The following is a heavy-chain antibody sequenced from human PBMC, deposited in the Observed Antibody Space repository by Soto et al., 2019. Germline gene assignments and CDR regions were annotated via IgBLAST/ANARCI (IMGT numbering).Heavy chain of an antibody. D-gene: IGHD3-22*01. CDR1: GGSVSSGSYY. Sequence: LSLTCTVSGGSVSSGSYYWSWIRQPPGKGLEWIGYIYYSGSTNYNPSLKSRVTISVDTSKNQFSLKLSSVTAADTAVYYCARRYYYDSSGYNDYWGQGTLVTVSS. J-gene: IGHJ4*02. CDR3: ARRYYYDSSGYNDY. CDR2: IYYSGST. V-gene: IGHV4-61*01.